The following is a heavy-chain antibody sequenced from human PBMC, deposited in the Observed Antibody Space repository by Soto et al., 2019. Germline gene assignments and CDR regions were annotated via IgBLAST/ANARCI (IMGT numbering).Heavy chain of an antibody. Sequence: QVQLVQSGAEVKKPGSSVKVSCKASGGTFSSYTISWVRQAPGQGLEWMGRIIPILGIANYAQKFQGRVTITADKSTSTAYMELSSMRSEDTAVYYCASYGGSSSWGYLDYWGQGTLVTVSS. CDR1: GGTFSSYT. J-gene: IGHJ4*02. CDR2: IIPILGIA. V-gene: IGHV1-69*02. D-gene: IGHD6-13*01. CDR3: ASYGGSSSWGYLDY.